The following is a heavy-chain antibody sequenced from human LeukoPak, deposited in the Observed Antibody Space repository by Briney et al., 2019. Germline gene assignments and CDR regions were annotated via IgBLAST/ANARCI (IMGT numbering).Heavy chain of an antibody. J-gene: IGHJ3*02. D-gene: IGHD3-10*01. CDR1: AFTFSGSA. V-gene: IGHV3-73*01. CDR3: TRLTGADVFDI. Sequence: GGSLRLSCAASAFTFSGSAIHWVRQASGRGLEWVGRIRSKANNYATAYAASVEGRFTISRDDSKSTAYLQMNSLKTEDTAVYYCTRLTGADVFDIWGQGTMVTVSS. CDR2: IRSKANNYAT.